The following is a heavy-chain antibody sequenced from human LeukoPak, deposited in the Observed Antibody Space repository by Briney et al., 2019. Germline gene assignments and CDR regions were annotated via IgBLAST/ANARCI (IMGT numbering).Heavy chain of an antibody. V-gene: IGHV3-53*01. Sequence: GGSLRLSCAISGLTVNDYYMSWVRQAPGKGLEWVSLIFPDGQTYYADFVQGRFSISRDMSGNTLFLDMSSLRAEDTAVFFCARANPVYGDFDYWGQGTLVTVSS. D-gene: IGHD4-17*01. CDR3: ARANPVYGDFDY. J-gene: IGHJ4*02. CDR1: GLTVNDYY. CDR2: IFPDGQT.